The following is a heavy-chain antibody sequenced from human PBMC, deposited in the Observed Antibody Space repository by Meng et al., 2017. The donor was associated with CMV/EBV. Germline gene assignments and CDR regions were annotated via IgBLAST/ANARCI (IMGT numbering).Heavy chain of an antibody. CDR2: IYYSGST. CDR1: GGSVSSGSYY. Sequence: SETLSLICTVSGGSVSSGSYYWSWIRQPPGKGLEWIGYIYYSGSTNYNPSLKSRVTISVDTSKNQFSLKLSSVTAADTAVYYCASFAATTPEYYGMDVWGQGTTVTVSS. CDR3: ASFAATTPEYYGMDV. J-gene: IGHJ6*02. D-gene: IGHD5-12*01. V-gene: IGHV4-61*01.